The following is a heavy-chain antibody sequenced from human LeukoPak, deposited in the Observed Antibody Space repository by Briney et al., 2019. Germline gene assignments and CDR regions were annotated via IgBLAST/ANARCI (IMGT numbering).Heavy chain of an antibody. CDR2: IYYSGST. CDR3: ARETLDIVATDAFDI. Sequence: ASETLSLTCTVSGGSISSYYWSWIRQPPGKGLEWIGYIYYSGSTNYNPSLKSRVTISVDTSKNQFSLKLSSVTAADTAVYYCARETLDIVATDAFDIWGQGTMVTVSS. V-gene: IGHV4-59*01. CDR1: GGSISSYY. J-gene: IGHJ3*02. D-gene: IGHD5-12*01.